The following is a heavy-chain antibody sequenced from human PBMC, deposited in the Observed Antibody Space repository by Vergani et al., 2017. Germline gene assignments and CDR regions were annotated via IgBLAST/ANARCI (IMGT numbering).Heavy chain of an antibody. CDR2: INPNSGGT. CDR1: GYTFTDYF. CDR3: ARVGTSSNRDYFDY. Sequence: QVQLVQSGAEVKKPGASAKVFCKASGYTFTDYFMHWVRQAPGQGLEWMGWINPNSGGTNYAQKFQGRVTMTRDTSISTAYMELSNLRSDDTAVYYCARVGTSSNRDYFDYWGQGTLVTVSS. D-gene: IGHD2-2*01. V-gene: IGHV1-2*02. J-gene: IGHJ4*02.